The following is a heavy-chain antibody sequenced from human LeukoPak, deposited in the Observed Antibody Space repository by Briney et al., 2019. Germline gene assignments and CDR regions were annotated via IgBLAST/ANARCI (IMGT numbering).Heavy chain of an antibody. D-gene: IGHD6-19*01. CDR1: GFTFSSYA. V-gene: IGHV3-64D*06. CDR2: ISSNGGST. Sequence: GGSLRLSCSASGFTFSSYAMHWVRQAPGKGLEYVSAISSNGGSTYYADSVKGRFTISRDNSKNTLYLQMSSLRAEDTAVYYCVKPGSSGRYHFDYWGQGTLVTVSS. J-gene: IGHJ4*02. CDR3: VKPGSSGRYHFDY.